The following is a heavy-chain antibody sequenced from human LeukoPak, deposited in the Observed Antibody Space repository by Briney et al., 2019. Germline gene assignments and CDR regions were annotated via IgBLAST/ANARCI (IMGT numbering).Heavy chain of an antibody. Sequence: PSQTLSLTCAVSGGSISSGGYSWSWIRQPPGKGLEWIGYIYYSGSTNYNPSLKSRLTISVDTSKNQFSLKLSSVTATDTALYYCASLTTVTQGYFDSWGQGTLVTVSS. CDR1: GGSISSGGYS. V-gene: IGHV4-30-2*01. D-gene: IGHD4-17*01. CDR2: IYYSGST. J-gene: IGHJ4*02. CDR3: ASLTTVTQGYFDS.